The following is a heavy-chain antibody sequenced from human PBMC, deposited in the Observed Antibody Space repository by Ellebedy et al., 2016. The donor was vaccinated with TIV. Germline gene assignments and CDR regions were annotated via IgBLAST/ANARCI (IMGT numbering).Heavy chain of an antibody. V-gene: IGHV1-2*04. CDR1: GYTFTSYY. CDR3: AREIAVAGRSGFDY. J-gene: IGHJ4*02. Sequence: AASVNVSCKASGYTFTSYYMHWVRQAPGQGLEWMGWINPNSGGTNYAQKFQGWVTMTRDTSISTAYMELSRLRSDDTAVYYCAREIAVAGRSGFDYWGQGTLVTVSS. CDR2: INPNSGGT. D-gene: IGHD6-19*01.